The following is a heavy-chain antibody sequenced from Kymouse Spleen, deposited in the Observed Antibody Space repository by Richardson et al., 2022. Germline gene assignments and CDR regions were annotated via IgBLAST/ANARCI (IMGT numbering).Heavy chain of an antibody. CDR1: GFTVSSNY. D-gene: IGHD3-10*01. V-gene: IGHV3-53*01. CDR2: IYSGGST. Sequence: EVQLVESGGGLIQPGGSLRLSCAASGFTVSSNYMSWVRQAPGKGLEWVSVIYSGGSTYYADSVKGRFTISRDNSKNTLYLQMNSLRAEDTAVYYCARERMVRGVPDAFDIWGQGTMVTVSS. CDR3: ARERMVRGVPDAFDI. J-gene: IGHJ3*02.